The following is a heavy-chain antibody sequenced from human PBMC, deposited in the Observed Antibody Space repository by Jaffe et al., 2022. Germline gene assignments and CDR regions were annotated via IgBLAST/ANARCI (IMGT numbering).Heavy chain of an antibody. D-gene: IGHD3-3*01. J-gene: IGHJ4*02. CDR1: GFIFEDYA. Sequence: EVQLVESGGGLVQPGGSLRLSCAASGFIFEDYAMHWVRQAPGKGLEWVSGISWNSGSIGYADSVKGRFTISRDNAKNSLYLQMSSLRAEDTAFYYCVKDTNYDFWSDGFDYWGQGTLVTVSS. CDR3: VKDTNYDFWSDGFDY. CDR2: ISWNSGSI. V-gene: IGHV3-9*01.